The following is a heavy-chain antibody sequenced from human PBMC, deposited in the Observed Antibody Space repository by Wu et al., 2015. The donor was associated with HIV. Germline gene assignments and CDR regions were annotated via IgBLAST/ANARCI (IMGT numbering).Heavy chain of an antibody. Sequence: QVQLVQSGAEVKKPGASVKVSCKASGYTFTGYYMHWVRQAPGQGLEWMGWINPNSGGTNYAQKFQGRVTMTRDTSISTAYMELSRLRSDDTAVYYCARTARGVVVPAATHFDYWGQGTLVTVSS. CDR3: ARTARGVVVPAATHFDY. V-gene: IGHV1-2*02. J-gene: IGHJ4*02. CDR2: INPNSGGT. D-gene: IGHD2-2*01. CDR1: GYTFTGYY.